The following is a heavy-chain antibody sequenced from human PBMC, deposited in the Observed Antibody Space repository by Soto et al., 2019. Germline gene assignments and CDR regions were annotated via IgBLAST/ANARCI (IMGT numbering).Heavy chain of an antibody. Sequence: GGSLRLSCAASGFSVGGNYMSWVRQAPGKGLELVSLIYSGGNPFYADSMKGRFTLSRDNSNNMLYLQMDSLRAEDTAVYYCARGPNSDCWGQGTLVAVSS. D-gene: IGHD2-21*01. J-gene: IGHJ4*02. CDR1: GFSVGGNY. V-gene: IGHV3-53*01. CDR2: IYSGGNP. CDR3: ARGPNSDC.